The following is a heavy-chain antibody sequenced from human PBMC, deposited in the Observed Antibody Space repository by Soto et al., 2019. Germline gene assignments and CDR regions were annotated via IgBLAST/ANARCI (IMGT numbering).Heavy chain of an antibody. CDR2: LYYSGST. J-gene: IGHJ4*02. Sequence: QLQLQESGPGLVKPSETLSLTCTVSGGSISSSSYYWGWIRQPPGKGLEWIGSLYYSGSTYYNPSLKSRVTISVDTSKNQFSRKLSSVTAADTAVYYCARHKKAIAVAGWVDYWGQGTLVTVSS. V-gene: IGHV4-39*01. D-gene: IGHD6-19*01. CDR1: GGSISSSSYY. CDR3: ARHKKAIAVAGWVDY.